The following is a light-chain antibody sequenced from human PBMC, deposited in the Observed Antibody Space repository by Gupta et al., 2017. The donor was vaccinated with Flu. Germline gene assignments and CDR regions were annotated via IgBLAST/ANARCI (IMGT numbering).Light chain of an antibody. Sequence: DMQMTQSPSTLSASVGDRVTITCRASQNIKAWLAWYQQKPGRAPKLLIYKASKLESGVPSRFGGGGETKEFTHTSSRQQYDASAYYYDQQHNLYFTFGQGTKVEIK. CDR1: QNIKAW. CDR2: KAS. J-gene: IGKJ2*01. V-gene: IGKV1-5*03. CDR3: QQHNLYFT.